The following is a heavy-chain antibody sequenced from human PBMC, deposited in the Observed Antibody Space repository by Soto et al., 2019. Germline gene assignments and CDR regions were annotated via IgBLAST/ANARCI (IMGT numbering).Heavy chain of an antibody. CDR2: ISAYNGNT. CDR3: ARDRPIVVLPAAGWFDP. Sequence: GASLEVCCQASCYTFASYGIIWVRHAPGQGLEWMGWISAYNGNTNYAQKLQGRVTMTTDTSTSTAYMELRSLRSDDTAVYYCARDRPIVVLPAAGWFDPWGQGTLVTVPP. D-gene: IGHD2-2*01. CDR1: CYTFASYG. V-gene: IGHV1-18*04. J-gene: IGHJ5*02.